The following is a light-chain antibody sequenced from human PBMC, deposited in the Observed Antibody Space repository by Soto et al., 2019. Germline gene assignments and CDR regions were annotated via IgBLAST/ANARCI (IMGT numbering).Light chain of an antibody. V-gene: IGKV3-15*01. CDR2: GAS. J-gene: IGKJ4*01. Sequence: EIVMTQSPATLSVSPGERATLSCRASKSVSRNLAWYQQKPGQAPRLLIHGASTRATGIPAMFSGSGSGTEFTLTISSLQSEDFAVYFCQQYNDWPPVTFGGGTKVEIK. CDR1: KSVSRN. CDR3: QQYNDWPPVT.